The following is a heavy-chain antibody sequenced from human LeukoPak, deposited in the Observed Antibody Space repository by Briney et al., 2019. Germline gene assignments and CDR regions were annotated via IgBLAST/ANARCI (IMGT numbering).Heavy chain of an antibody. V-gene: IGHV3-74*01. CDR1: GFTFSSYW. Sequence: GGSLRLSCGASGFTFSSYWMHWVRQAPGKGLVWVSRVNSDESSTSYADSVKGRFTISRDNPKNTLYLQMNSLRAEDTAVYYCARGGYYDFWSGYDWGQGTLVTVSS. J-gene: IGHJ4*02. CDR3: ARGGYYDFWSGYD. CDR2: VNSDESST. D-gene: IGHD3-3*01.